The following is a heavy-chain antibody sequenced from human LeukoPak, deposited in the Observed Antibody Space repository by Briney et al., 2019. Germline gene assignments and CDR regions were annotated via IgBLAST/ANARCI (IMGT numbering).Heavy chain of an antibody. Sequence: PSETLSLTCTVSGGSISSYYWSWIRQPAGKGLEWIGRIYTSGSTNYNPSLKSRVTMSVDTSKNQFSLKLSSVAAADTAVYYCAREGIYDILTGYYTAPYYFDYWGQGTLVTVSS. D-gene: IGHD3-9*01. J-gene: IGHJ4*02. CDR1: GGSISSYY. CDR3: AREGIYDILTGYYTAPYYFDY. CDR2: IYTSGST. V-gene: IGHV4-4*07.